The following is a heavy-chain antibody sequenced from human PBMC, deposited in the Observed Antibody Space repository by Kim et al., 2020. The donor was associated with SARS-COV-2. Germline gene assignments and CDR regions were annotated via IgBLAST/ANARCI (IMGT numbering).Heavy chain of an antibody. CDR2: ISAYNGNT. CDR1: GYTFTSYG. D-gene: IGHD6-19*01. Sequence: ASVKVSCKASGYTFTSYGISWVRQAPGQGLEWMGWISAYNGNTNYAQKLQGRVTMTTDTSTSTAYMELRSLRSDDTAVYYCARRGEAVAGMLYYYYGMDVWGQGTTVTVSS. J-gene: IGHJ6*02. V-gene: IGHV1-18*01. CDR3: ARRGEAVAGMLYYYYGMDV.